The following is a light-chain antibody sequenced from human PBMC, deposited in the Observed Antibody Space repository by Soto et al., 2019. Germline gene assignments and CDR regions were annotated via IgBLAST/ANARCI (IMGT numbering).Light chain of an antibody. V-gene: IGKV3-20*01. CDR2: GAS. CDR1: QSVTGNY. Sequence: EDVFSHSLCTVSLSTRERATLSCGASQSVTGNYLAWYQQKPGQAPRLLIFGASTRATGIPDRFSGSGSGTDFTLTISRLEPEDFAVYYCRQYGSSSWTFGQGTKV. J-gene: IGKJ1*01. CDR3: RQYGSSSWT.